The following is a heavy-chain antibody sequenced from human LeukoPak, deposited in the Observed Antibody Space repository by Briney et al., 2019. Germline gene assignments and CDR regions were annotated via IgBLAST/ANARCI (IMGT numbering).Heavy chain of an antibody. CDR2: INHSGST. CDR1: GGSFSGYY. Sequence: SETLSLTCAVYGGSFSGYYWSWIRQPPGKGLEWIGEINHSGSTNYNPSLKSRVTISVDTSKNQFSLKLSSVTAADTAVYYCAREFLELLPDYWGQGTLVTVSS. D-gene: IGHD3-3*01. CDR3: AREFLELLPDY. V-gene: IGHV4-34*01. J-gene: IGHJ4*02.